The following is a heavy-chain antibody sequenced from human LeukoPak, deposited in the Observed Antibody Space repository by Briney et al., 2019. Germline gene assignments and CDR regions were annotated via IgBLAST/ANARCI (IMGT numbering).Heavy chain of an antibody. Sequence: PSETLSLTCTVSGGSISGYYWSWIRQPPGKGLEWIGYVYYSGSTNYNPSLNSRVTMPVDTSKNQFYLKVTSVTAADTAVYYCARDRGSAYWGQGTLVTVSS. D-gene: IGHD3-10*01. J-gene: IGHJ4*02. CDR1: GGSISGYY. CDR3: ARDRGSAY. V-gene: IGHV4-59*01. CDR2: VYYSGST.